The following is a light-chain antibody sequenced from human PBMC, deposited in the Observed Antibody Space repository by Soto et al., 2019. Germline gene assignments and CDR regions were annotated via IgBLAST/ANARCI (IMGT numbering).Light chain of an antibody. J-gene: IGKJ2*01. CDR2: ATS. CDR3: QQSYSSPMYT. V-gene: IGKV1-39*01. Sequence: DLQMTQSPSSLSASVGDRVTIGCRAIQSISTYLNWYQQTPGKAPKLLIYATSNLQSGVPSRFSGSGSGREFTLTIRSLQPEDFATYYCQQSYSSPMYTFGQGTNLAIK. CDR1: QSISTY.